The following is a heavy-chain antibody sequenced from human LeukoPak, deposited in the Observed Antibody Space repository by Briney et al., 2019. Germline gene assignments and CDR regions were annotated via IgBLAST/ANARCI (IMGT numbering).Heavy chain of an antibody. V-gene: IGHV4-39*07. Sequence: SETLSLTCTVSGGSLSSRSYYGAWLRQPPGKGLEWIGSIYYSGSTYYHPSLKRRITISVDTSKNQLSLKLTSVTAADTAVYYCALDFWSTYHFDCWGQGTLVTVS. CDR1: GGSLSSRSYY. J-gene: IGHJ4*02. CDR2: IYYSGST. CDR3: ALDFWSTYHFDC. D-gene: IGHD3-3*01.